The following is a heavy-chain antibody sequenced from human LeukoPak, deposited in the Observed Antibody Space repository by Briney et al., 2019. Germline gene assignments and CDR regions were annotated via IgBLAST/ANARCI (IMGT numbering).Heavy chain of an antibody. CDR2: IKQDGSEK. D-gene: IGHD6-13*01. Sequence: GGSLRLSCAASGFTFSSYWMSWVRQAPGKGLEWVANIKQDGSEKYYVDSVKGRFTISRDNAKNSLYLQMNSLRAEDTAVYYCARDARYSSSWHGDYYYYYGMDVWGQGTTVTVSS. V-gene: IGHV3-7*03. CDR1: GFTFSSYW. CDR3: ARDARYSSSWHGDYYYYYGMDV. J-gene: IGHJ6*02.